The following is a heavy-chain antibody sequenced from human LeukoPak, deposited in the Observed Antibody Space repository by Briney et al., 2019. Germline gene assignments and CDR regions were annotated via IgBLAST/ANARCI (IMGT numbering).Heavy chain of an antibody. CDR3: ARGGDPGYYMDV. J-gene: IGHJ6*03. V-gene: IGHV4-34*01. CDR1: GGSFSGYY. D-gene: IGHD3-10*01. Sequence: SETLSLTCAVYGGSFSGYYGSWIRQPPGKGLEWIGEINHSGSTNYNPSLKSRVTISVDTSKNQFSLKLSSVTAADTAVYYCARGGDPGYYMDVWGKGTTVTVSS. CDR2: INHSGST.